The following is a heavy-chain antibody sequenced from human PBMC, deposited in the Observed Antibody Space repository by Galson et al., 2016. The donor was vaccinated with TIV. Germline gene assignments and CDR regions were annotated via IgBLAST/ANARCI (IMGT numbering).Heavy chain of an antibody. CDR3: ARVVLAYSNYDGYYHGMDV. D-gene: IGHD4-11*01. CDR2: IIPMIGTP. Sequence: SGDTFNSYGIAWVQQAPGQGLEWMGGIIPMIGTPKYAQKFQGRVTITADKSTSTAYMELSSLRSEDTARYYCARVVLAYSNYDGYYHGMDVWGQGTTVTVSS. J-gene: IGHJ6*02. V-gene: IGHV1-69*06. CDR1: GDTFNSYG.